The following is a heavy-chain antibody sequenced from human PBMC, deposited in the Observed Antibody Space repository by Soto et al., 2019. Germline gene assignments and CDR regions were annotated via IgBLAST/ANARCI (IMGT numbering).Heavy chain of an antibody. CDR1: GGTFSSYA. J-gene: IGHJ6*02. CDR3: ARDLLYCGGGCYQAPLYYYLYGMYX. CDR2: IIPVFGTA. D-gene: IGHD2-21*02. Sequence: GFSVKVSCKASGGTFSSYAISWVRQAPGQGLEWMGVIIPVFGTANYAQKFQGRVTITADESKSTAHMELSSLRSEDTAVYYCARDLLYCGGGCYQAPLYYYLYGMYXCGQGTRFTVS. V-gene: IGHV1-69*13.